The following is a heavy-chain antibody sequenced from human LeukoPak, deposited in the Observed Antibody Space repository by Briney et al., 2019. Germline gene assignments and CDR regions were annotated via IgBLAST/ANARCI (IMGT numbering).Heavy chain of an antibody. CDR2: INGDGSTP. D-gene: IGHD5-12*01. V-gene: IGHV3-64*01. Sequence: PGGSLRLSCATSGFVFSNYAMNWVRQAPGKGLEYVSAINGDGSTPYYANSVKGRFTISRDNSKNTLYLQMSSLRSEDMAVYYCARVGFRGYDSWGQGNLVSVSS. CDR1: GFVFSNYA. CDR3: ARVGFRGYDS. J-gene: IGHJ5*02.